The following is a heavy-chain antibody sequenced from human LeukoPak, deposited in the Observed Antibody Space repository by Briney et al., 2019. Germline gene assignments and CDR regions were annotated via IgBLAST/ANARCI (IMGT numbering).Heavy chain of an antibody. CDR2: IDPSDSYT. Sequence: GESLKISCKGSGYSFTSYWISWVRQMPGKGLEWMGRIDPSDSYTNYSPSFQGHVTISAGKSISTAYLQWSSLKASDTAMYYCALAFKEAAYYFDYWGQGTLVTVSS. CDR1: GYSFTSYW. CDR3: ALAFKEAAYYFDY. V-gene: IGHV5-10-1*01. D-gene: IGHD3-3*02. J-gene: IGHJ4*02.